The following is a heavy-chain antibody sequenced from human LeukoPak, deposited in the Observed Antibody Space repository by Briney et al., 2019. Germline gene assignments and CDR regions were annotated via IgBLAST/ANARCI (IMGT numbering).Heavy chain of an antibody. J-gene: IGHJ4*02. CDR2: IKGDGSTT. CDR1: GFTLSSFW. V-gene: IGHV3-74*01. Sequence: GGSLRLSCAASGFTLSSFWMHWVRQGPGKGLLWVSRIKGDGSTTSYADSVRGRFTISSDNAKNTLYLQMNSLRAEDTAVYYCVRDVSYYRSGPHFDSWGQGALVTVSS. CDR3: VRDVSYYRSGPHFDS. D-gene: IGHD3-10*01.